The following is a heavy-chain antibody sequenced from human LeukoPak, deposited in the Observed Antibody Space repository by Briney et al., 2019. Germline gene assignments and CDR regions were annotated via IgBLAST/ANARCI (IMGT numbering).Heavy chain of an antibody. CDR3: ARGPGIAAVGWFDP. V-gene: IGHV4-30-2*01. Sequence: PSQTLSLTCAVSGGSISSGGYSWSWIRQPPGTGLEWIGYIYHSGSTYYNPSLKSRVTISVDRSKNQFSLKLSSVTAADTAVYYCARGPGIAAVGWFDPWGQGTLVTVSS. CDR2: IYHSGST. CDR1: GGSISSGGYS. D-gene: IGHD6-13*01. J-gene: IGHJ5*02.